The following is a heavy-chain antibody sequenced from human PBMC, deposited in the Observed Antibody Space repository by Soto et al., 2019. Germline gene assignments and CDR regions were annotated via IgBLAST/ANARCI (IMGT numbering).Heavy chain of an antibody. CDR3: AATYYDFWSGPTHPGYYTDV. CDR1: GFTFTSSA. V-gene: IGHV1-58*02. J-gene: IGHJ6*03. D-gene: IGHD3-3*01. Sequence: SVKVSCKASGFTFTSSAMQWVRQARGQRLEWIGWIVVGSGNTNYAQKFQERVTITRDMSTSTAYMELSSLRSEDTAVYYCAATYYDFWSGPTHPGYYTDVWGKGTTVTVSS. CDR2: IVVGSGNT.